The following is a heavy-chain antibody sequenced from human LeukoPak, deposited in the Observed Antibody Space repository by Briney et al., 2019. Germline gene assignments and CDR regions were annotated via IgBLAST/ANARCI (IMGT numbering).Heavy chain of an antibody. J-gene: IGHJ6*02. CDR1: GYTFTSYG. V-gene: IGHV1-18*01. D-gene: IGHD2-2*01. CDR2: ISAYNGNT. CDR3: ARVPPDCSRTSCYAGRYYYYGMDV. Sequence: ASVNVSCKASGYTFTSYGISWVRQAPGQGLEWMGWISAYNGNTNYAQKLQGRVTMTTDTSTTTAYMELRSLRSDDTAVYYCARVPPDCSRTSCYAGRYYYYGMDVWGQGTTVTVSS.